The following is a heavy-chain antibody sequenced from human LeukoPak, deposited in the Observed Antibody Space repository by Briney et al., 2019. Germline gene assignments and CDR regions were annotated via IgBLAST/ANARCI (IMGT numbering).Heavy chain of an antibody. CDR1: GFTFSSYG. V-gene: IGHV3-30*03. CDR2: ISYDGSNK. Sequence: PGGSLRLSCAASGFTFSSYGMHWVRQAPGKGLEWVAVISYDGSNKYYADFVKGRFTISRDNSKNTLYLQMNSLRAEDTAVYYCAASFEDSSGYYPFDYWGQGTLVTVSS. CDR3: AASFEDSSGYYPFDY. J-gene: IGHJ4*02. D-gene: IGHD3-22*01.